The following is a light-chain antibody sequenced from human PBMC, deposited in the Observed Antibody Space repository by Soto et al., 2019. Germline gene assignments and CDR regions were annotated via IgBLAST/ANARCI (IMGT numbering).Light chain of an antibody. CDR2: NAA. CDR3: QQRSNWPRT. Sequence: EIVLTQSPVTLSLSPGERATLSCRASQSISSSLAWYQQKPGQAPRLLIYNAANRATGIPARFSVSGSGTDFTLTISSLETEDFAVYYCQQRSNWPRTFGQGNKVEIK. CDR1: QSISSS. J-gene: IGKJ1*01. V-gene: IGKV3-11*01.